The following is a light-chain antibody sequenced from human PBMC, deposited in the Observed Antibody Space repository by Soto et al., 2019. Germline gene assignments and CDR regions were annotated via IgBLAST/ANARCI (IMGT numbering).Light chain of an antibody. CDR1: QSVVTNY. J-gene: IGKJ1*01. CDR2: GTS. V-gene: IGKV3-20*01. CDR3: QQYGTSPRM. Sequence: IVLTPSPGTLSLSPFERVTLSCRPSQSVVTNYLAWYQQKPGQAPRLVIYGTSNRATGTPDRFSGSGSGTDFTLTISRLEPEDFAVYYCQQYGTSPRMFGQGTKVDIK.